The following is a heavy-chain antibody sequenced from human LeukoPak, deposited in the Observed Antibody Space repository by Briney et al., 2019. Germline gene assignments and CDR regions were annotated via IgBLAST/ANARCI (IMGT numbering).Heavy chain of an antibody. CDR2: ISGSGGST. V-gene: IGHV3-23*01. D-gene: IGHD3-22*01. CDR1: GFTFSSYA. J-gene: IGHJ4*02. Sequence: GGSLRLSCAASGFTFSSYAMSWVRQAPGKGLEWVSAISGSGGSTYYADSVKGRFTISRDNSKNTLYLQMNSLRAEDTAVYYCAKDLLGYYDSSGYYSDWGQGTLVTVSS. CDR3: AKDLLGYYDSSGYYSD.